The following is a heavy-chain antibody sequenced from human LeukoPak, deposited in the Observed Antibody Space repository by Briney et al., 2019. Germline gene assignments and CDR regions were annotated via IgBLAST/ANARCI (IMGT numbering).Heavy chain of an antibody. CDR2: NRSKANSYAT. CDR3: TRLYHENRDIAAAVNWFDP. Sequence: GGSLRLSCAASGFTFSGSAMHWVRQASGNGLEWAGRNRSKANSYATAYAASVKGRFTISRDDSKNTAYLQMNSLKTEHTAVYYCTRLYHENRDIAAAVNWFDPWGQGTLVTVSS. J-gene: IGHJ5*02. CDR1: GFTFSGSA. D-gene: IGHD6-13*01. V-gene: IGHV3-73*01.